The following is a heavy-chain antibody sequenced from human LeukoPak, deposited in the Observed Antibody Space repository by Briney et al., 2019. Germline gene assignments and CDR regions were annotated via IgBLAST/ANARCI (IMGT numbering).Heavy chain of an antibody. CDR2: INPNSGGT. V-gene: IGHV1-2*02. Sequence: ASVKVSCKASEYTFTGYYMHWVRQAPGQGLEWMGWINPNSGGTKYAQKFQGRVTMTRDTSISTAYMELSRLRSDDTAVYYCARSGYCSGGSCYIIDYWGQGTLVTVSS. D-gene: IGHD2-15*01. CDR3: ARSGYCSGGSCYIIDY. J-gene: IGHJ4*02. CDR1: EYTFTGYY.